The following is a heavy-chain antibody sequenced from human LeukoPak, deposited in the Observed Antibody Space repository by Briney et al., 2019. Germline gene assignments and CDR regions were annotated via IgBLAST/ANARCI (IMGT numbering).Heavy chain of an antibody. CDR3: ARFMVRGVRNPAFFDS. CDR2: IYYSGST. V-gene: IGHV4-30-4*01. D-gene: IGHD3-10*01. Sequence: SQTLSLTRTVSGGSVSSGDYYWSWIRQPPGKGLEWIGYIYYSGSTYYNPSLKSRVTISVDTSKNQFSLKLSSVTAADTAVYYCARFMVRGVRNPAFFDSWGQGTLVTVSS. CDR1: GGSVSSGDYY. J-gene: IGHJ4*02.